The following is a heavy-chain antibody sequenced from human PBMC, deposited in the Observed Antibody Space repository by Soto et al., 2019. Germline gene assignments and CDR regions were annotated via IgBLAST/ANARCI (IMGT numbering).Heavy chain of an antibody. J-gene: IGHJ5*02. Sequence: GGSLRLSCAASGFTFSSYAMSWVRQAPGKGLEWVSAISGSGGSTYYADSVKGRFTISRDNSKNTLYPQMNSLRAEDTAVYYCAKPVVPAAIENWFDPWGQGTLVTVSS. V-gene: IGHV3-23*01. CDR2: ISGSGGST. CDR3: AKPVVPAAIENWFDP. D-gene: IGHD2-2*02. CDR1: GFTFSSYA.